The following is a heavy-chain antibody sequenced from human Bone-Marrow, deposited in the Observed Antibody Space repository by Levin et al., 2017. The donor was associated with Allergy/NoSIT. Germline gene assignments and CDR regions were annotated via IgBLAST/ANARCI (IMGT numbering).Heavy chain of an antibody. CDR2: ISADGSRT. J-gene: IGHJ3*02. V-gene: IGHV3-30-3*01. CDR1: GFTFSSYG. Sequence: GESLKISCAASGFTFSSYGLYWVRQAPGKGLEWVAIISADGSRTYYADSMKGRFTISRDNPQNMLYLQMSGLSAEDTAVYYCARRRTTGSSPDAFDIWGQGAMVTVSS. CDR3: ARRRTTGSSPDAFDI. D-gene: IGHD1-1*01.